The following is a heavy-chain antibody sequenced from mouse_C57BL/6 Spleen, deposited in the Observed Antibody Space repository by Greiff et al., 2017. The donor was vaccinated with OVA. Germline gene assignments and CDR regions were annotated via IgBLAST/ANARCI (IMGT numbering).Heavy chain of an antibody. CDR2: INPNNGGT. V-gene: IGHV1-26*01. D-gene: IGHD1-1*01. J-gene: IGHJ1*03. Sequence: EVQLQQSGPELVKPGASVKISCKASGYTFTDYYMNWVKQSHGKSLEWIGDINPNNGGTSYNQKFKGKATLTVDKSSSTAYMELRSLTSEDSAVYYCASFITRYFDVWGTGTTVTVSS. CDR3: ASFITRYFDV. CDR1: GYTFTDYY.